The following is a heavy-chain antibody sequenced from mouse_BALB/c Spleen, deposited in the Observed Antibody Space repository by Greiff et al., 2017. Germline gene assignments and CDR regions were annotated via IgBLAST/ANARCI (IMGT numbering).Heavy chain of an antibody. CDR1: GFNIKDTY. Sequence: EVKLQESGAELVKPGASVKLSCTASGFNIKDTYMHWVKQRPEQGLEWIGRIDPANGNTKYDPKFQGKATITAGTSSNTAYLQLSSLTSEDTAVYYCARWGWLYYFDYWGQGTTLTVSS. CDR2: IDPANGNT. CDR3: ARWGWLYYFDY. V-gene: IGHV14-3*02. D-gene: IGHD2-3*01. J-gene: IGHJ2*01.